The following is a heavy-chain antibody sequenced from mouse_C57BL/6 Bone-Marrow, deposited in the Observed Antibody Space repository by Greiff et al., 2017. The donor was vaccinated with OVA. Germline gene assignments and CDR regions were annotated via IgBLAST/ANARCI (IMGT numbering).Heavy chain of an antibody. Sequence: QVQLQQSGAELARPGASVKLSCKASGYTFTSYGISWVKQRPGQGLEWIGEIYPRSGNTYYNEKFKGKATLTADKSSSTAYMDIRSLTSENSAVYDCARRRLSHWYFEVWGTGTTGTVSS. D-gene: IGHD1-1*02. V-gene: IGHV1-81*01. J-gene: IGHJ1*03. CDR1: GYTFTSYG. CDR3: ARRRLSHWYFEV. CDR2: IYPRSGNT.